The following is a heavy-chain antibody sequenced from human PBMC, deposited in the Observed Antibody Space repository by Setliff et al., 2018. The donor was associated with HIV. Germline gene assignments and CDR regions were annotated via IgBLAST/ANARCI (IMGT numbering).Heavy chain of an antibody. CDR1: GYTFTSYA. Sequence: ASVKVSCKASGYTFTSYAINWVRQAPGQSLEWMAWINGGNGDTKYSQKFQGRVTVTGDTSAITAYMGLSDLRSEDTAVYYCARDSLPYYYGSGTDSFDNWGQGTMVTVSS. CDR2: INGGNGDT. V-gene: IGHV1-3*01. D-gene: IGHD3-10*01. CDR3: ARDSLPYYYGSGTDSFDN. J-gene: IGHJ3*02.